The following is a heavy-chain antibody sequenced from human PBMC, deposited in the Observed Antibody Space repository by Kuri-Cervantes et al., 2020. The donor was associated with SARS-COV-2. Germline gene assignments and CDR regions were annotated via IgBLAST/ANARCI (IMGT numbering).Heavy chain of an antibody. V-gene: IGHV5-51*01. D-gene: IGHD3-16*02. J-gene: IGHJ6*02. CDR1: GYSFTSYW. CDR2: IYPHDSVR. CDR3: ARLRVYDYVWGSNRYSAHYYNALDV. Sequence: GESLKISCKGSGYSFTSYWIGWVRQMPGKGLEWMGIIYPHDSVRRYSPSFQGQVTISADKSISTAYLQWSSLKASDTAMYYCARLRVYDYVWGSNRYSAHYYNALDVWGQGTTVTVSS.